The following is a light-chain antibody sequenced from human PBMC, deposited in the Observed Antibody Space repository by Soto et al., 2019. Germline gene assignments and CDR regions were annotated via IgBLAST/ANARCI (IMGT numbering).Light chain of an antibody. Sequence: QSALTQPPSASGSPGQXXTISCTGTSSDVGGYNYVSWYQQHPGKAPKLMIYEVSKRPSGVPDRFSGSKSGNTASLTVSGLQAEDEADYYCSSYAGSNNLVVFGGGTKVTVL. CDR2: EVS. J-gene: IGLJ2*01. CDR1: SSDVGGYNY. CDR3: SSYAGSNNLVV. V-gene: IGLV2-8*01.